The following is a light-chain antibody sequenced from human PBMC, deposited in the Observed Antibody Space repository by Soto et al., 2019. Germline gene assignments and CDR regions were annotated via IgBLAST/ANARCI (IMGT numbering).Light chain of an antibody. Sequence: EIVLTQSPATLSLSPGTGATLSCRASQIVTSSLVWYQQKPGQAPRLLIDGASNRATGIPARFSGSGSGTDFTLTISSLEPEDFAVYFCQQRSSWPLTFGGGTKVEIK. CDR1: QIVTSS. V-gene: IGKV3-11*01. CDR2: GAS. CDR3: QQRSSWPLT. J-gene: IGKJ4*02.